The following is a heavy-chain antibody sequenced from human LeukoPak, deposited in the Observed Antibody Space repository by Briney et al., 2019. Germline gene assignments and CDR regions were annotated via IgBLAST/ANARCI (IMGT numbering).Heavy chain of an antibody. V-gene: IGHV3-23*01. CDR3: AKDVGGRTTRYFDY. D-gene: IGHD4-11*01. CDR2: ISGSDEST. CDR1: GFTFSSYA. J-gene: IGHJ4*02. Sequence: GGSLRLSCAVSGFTFSSYAMSWVRQAPGKGLEWVSAISGSDESTYYVDSVKGRFTMSRDNSKNTLYLQMNSLRAEDTAVYYCAKDVGGRTTRYFDYWGQGTLVTVSS.